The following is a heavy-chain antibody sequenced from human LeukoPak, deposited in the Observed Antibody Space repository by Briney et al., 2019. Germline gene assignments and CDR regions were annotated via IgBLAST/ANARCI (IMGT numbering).Heavy chain of an antibody. Sequence: GGSLRLSCAASGVTFSSYPMDCVRESPGGGLERGAVLSSDGVNKLYAASVQGRFTLPRDSFKNTLYLQMSSLTAEDTAIYYCARDPGTIFDVLNYHFDYWGQGTLVTVSS. CDR1: GVTFSSYP. V-gene: IGHV3-30*04. CDR2: LSSDGVNK. CDR3: ARDPGTIFDVLNYHFDY. D-gene: IGHD3-3*01. J-gene: IGHJ4*02.